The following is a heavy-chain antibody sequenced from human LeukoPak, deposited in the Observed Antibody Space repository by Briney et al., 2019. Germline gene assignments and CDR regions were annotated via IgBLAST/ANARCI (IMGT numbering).Heavy chain of an antibody. CDR3: ARTSYDYVWGSYRLFDY. V-gene: IGHV1-69*13. CDR2: IIPIFGTA. CDR1: GGTFSSYA. Sequence: ASVKVSCKASGGTFSSYAISWVRQAPGQGLEWMGGIIPIFGTANYAQKFQGRVTITADESTSTAYMELSSLRSEDTAVYYCARTSYDYVWGSYRLFDYWGQGTLVTVS. D-gene: IGHD3-16*02. J-gene: IGHJ4*02.